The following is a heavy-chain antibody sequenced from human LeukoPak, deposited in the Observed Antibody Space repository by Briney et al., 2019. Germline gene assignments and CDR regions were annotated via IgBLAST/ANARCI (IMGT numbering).Heavy chain of an antibody. CDR3: ARDLTGSLYSGYELYYFDY. D-gene: IGHD5-12*01. CDR1: GFTVSGNY. J-gene: IGHJ4*02. V-gene: IGHV3-66*02. Sequence: GGSLRLSCAASGFTVSGNYMNWVRQAPGKGLEWVSVVYSDSRTYYADSVKGRFTISRDNSKNTLYLQMNSLRAEDTAVYYCARDLTGSLYSGYELYYFDYWGQGTLVTVSS. CDR2: VYSDSRT.